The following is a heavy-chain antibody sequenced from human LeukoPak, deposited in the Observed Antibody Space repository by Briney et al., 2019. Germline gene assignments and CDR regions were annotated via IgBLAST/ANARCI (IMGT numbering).Heavy chain of an antibody. Sequence: SETLSLTCTVSGGSISSGDYYWSWIRQPPGKGLEWIGYIYYSGSTYYNPSLKSRVTISVDTSKNQFSLKLSSVTAADTAVYYCASIKVGGSGPHAFDIWGQGTMVTVSS. CDR1: GGSISSGDYY. D-gene: IGHD3-10*01. V-gene: IGHV4-30-4*08. CDR2: IYYSGST. CDR3: ASIKVGGSGPHAFDI. J-gene: IGHJ3*02.